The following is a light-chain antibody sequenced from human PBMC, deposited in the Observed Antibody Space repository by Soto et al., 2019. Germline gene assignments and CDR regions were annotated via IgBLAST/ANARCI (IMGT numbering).Light chain of an antibody. Sequence: EIVMTQSPSTLPVSPGERATLSCGASQNIISNLAWYQQKPGQAPRLLIYGASTRATGIPARFSGSGSGTEFTLTISSLPSEDFEIYYCQQYNNSPITFGQGPRLEIK. CDR2: GAS. CDR1: QNIISN. V-gene: IGKV3-15*01. J-gene: IGKJ5*01. CDR3: QQYNNSPIT.